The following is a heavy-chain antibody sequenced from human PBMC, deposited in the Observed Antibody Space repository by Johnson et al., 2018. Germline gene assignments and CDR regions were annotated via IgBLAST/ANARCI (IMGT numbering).Heavy chain of an antibody. CDR1: GFNLSSYG. Sequence: QVQLVESGGGVVQXGKSLRLSCAASGFNLSSYGMHWVRQAPGKGLEWVALISYDGSAKYYGNSLRGRFTITRDPSKKTLFLQMNSLRPEDTGVYSCSRDRRRHSWGGDCNWYFDLWGRGTLVTVSS. V-gene: IGHV3-30*03. J-gene: IGHJ2*01. D-gene: IGHD2-21*02. CDR2: ISYDGSAK. CDR3: SRDRRRHSWGGDCNWYFDL.